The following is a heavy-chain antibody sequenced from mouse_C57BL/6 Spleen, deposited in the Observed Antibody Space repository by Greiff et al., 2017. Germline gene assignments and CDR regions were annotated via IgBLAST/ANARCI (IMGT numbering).Heavy chain of an antibody. D-gene: IGHD2-1*01. V-gene: IGHV5-6*01. CDR2: ISSGGSYT. J-gene: IGHJ1*03. CDR3: ARHVDGNYVRYFDV. Sequence: EVQGVESGGDLVKPGGSLKLSCAASGFTFSSYGMSWVRQTPDKRLERVATISSGGSYTYYPDSVKGRFTISRDNAKNTLYLQMSSLKSEDTAMYYCARHVDGNYVRYFDVWGTGTTVTVSS. CDR1: GFTFSSYG.